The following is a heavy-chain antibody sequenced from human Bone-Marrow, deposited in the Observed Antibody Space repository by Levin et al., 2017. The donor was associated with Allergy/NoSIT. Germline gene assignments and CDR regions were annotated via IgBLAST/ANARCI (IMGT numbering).Heavy chain of an antibody. V-gene: IGHV3-7*01. J-gene: IGHJ6*02. CDR1: GFTFSSYW. CDR3: AREAGDIVVVPGAIRATQYYYDYYGMDV. D-gene: IGHD2-2*02. Sequence: GESLKISCEVSGFTFSSYWMSWVRQAPGKGLEWVANIKQDGSEKYYVDSVKGRFIISRDNAKNSLYLHMNSLRAEDTAVYYCAREAGDIVVVPGAIRATQYYYDYYGMDVWGQGTTVTVSS. CDR2: IKQDGSEK.